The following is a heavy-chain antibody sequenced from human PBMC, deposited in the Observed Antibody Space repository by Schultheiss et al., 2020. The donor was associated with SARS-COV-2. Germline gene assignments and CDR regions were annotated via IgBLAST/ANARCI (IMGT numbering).Heavy chain of an antibody. V-gene: IGHV3-48*01. CDR1: GFPFSTYS. J-gene: IGHJ3*02. Sequence: GGSLRLSCAASGFPFSTYSMNWVRQAPGKGLEWVSYISSDSVTRYAESVKGRFTISRDNSKNTLYLQMNSLRAEDTAVYYCARGVAVAGSPYDAFDIWGQGTMVTVSS. D-gene: IGHD6-19*01. CDR3: ARGVAVAGSPYDAFDI. CDR2: ISSDSVT.